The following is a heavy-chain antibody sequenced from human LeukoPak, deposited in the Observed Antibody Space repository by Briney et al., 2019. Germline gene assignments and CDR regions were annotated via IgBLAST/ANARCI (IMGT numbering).Heavy chain of an antibody. J-gene: IGHJ4*02. V-gene: IGHV3-23*01. CDR1: GFTFSSYA. Sequence: GGSLRLSCAASGFTFSSYAMSWVRQAPGKGLEWVATRSGSGSTTYYADSVKGRFTISRDNSKNTLYLQMNSLRADDTAVYFCAKDRYSSSWYYFDYWGQGTLVTVSS. D-gene: IGHD6-13*01. CDR2: RSGSGSTT. CDR3: AKDRYSSSWYYFDY.